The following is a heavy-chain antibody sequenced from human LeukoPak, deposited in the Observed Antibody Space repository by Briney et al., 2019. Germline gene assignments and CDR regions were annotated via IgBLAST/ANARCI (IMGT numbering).Heavy chain of an antibody. V-gene: IGHV4-34*01. CDR3: ARDRGIAAAGTNWFDP. CDR1: GGSFNDYY. Sequence: SETLSLTCAVYGGSFNDYYWGWIRQPPGKGLEWIGEINHSGSTKYNPSMKSRVTISVDTSKNQFSLKLSSVTAADTAVYYCARDRGIAAAGTNWFDPWGQGTLVTVSS. J-gene: IGHJ5*02. D-gene: IGHD6-13*01. CDR2: INHSGST.